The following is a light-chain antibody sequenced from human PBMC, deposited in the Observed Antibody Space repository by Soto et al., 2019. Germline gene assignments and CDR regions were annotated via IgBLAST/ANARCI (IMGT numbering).Light chain of an antibody. CDR1: QSISSW. CDR3: LQDINYPWT. Sequence: DIQMTKSPSTLSASVGDRVTITCRASQSISSWLAWYQQKPGKPPKVLIYGASNLQSGVPPRFSGSGSGTDFTLAISSLQPEDSATYYCLQDINYPWTFGQGTKVDIK. CDR2: GAS. J-gene: IGKJ1*01. V-gene: IGKV1-5*01.